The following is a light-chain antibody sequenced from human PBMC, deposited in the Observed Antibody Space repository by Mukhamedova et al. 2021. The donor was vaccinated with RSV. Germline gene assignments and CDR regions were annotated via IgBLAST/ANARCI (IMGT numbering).Light chain of an antibody. CDR2: WAS. V-gene: IGKV4-1*01. J-gene: IGKJ2*03. Sequence: QSVLFTSNNKNYLAWYQQKPGQPPKLLIYWASTREFGVPDRFSGSGSGTDFTLTISSLQAEDVAVYYCQQYFTTPYSFGQGTKL. CDR1: QSVLFTSNNKNY. CDR3: QQYFTTPYS.